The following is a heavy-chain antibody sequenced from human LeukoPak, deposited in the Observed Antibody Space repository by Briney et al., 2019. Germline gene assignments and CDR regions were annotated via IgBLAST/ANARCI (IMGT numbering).Heavy chain of an antibody. J-gene: IGHJ5*02. CDR1: GYTFNAYY. CDR3: SRDSTIFAPPPYNWFDP. D-gene: IGHD2-2*01. CDR2: INPNNGGT. V-gene: IGHV1-2*02. Sequence: ASVKVSCKASGYTFNAYYIHWVRQAPGQGLEWMGWINPNNGGTNYAQLFQGRVTMTRDTSINTAYLDLSRLKYDDTAVYYCSRDSTIFAPPPYNWFDPWGQETLVTVSS.